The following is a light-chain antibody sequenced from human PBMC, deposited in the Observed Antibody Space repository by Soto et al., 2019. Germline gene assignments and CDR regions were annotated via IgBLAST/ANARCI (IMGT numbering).Light chain of an antibody. J-gene: IGKJ4*01. CDR3: LQHNSYPLT. CDR1: QGIAKD. CDR2: AAS. Sequence: IQMTQSPSSLSASVGDRVTITCRPSQGIAKDLVWYQQKPGKAPKRLIYAASSLQSGVPSRFSGIGSGSHFTLTISSLQPEDFATYYCLQHNSYPLTFGGGTKVEIK. V-gene: IGKV1-17*01.